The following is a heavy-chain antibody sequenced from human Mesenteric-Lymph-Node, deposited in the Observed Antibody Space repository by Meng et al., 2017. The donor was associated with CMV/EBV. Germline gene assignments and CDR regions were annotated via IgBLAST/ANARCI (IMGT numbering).Heavy chain of an antibody. CDR1: GFTFSSHT. V-gene: IGHV3-21*06. J-gene: IGHJ4*02. Sequence: GESLKISCAASGFTFSSHTMTWVRQAPGKGLEWVSAISSTGDFLFYSDSLKGRLTISRDNAENSLYLQIHSLRVEDTAVYFCARGGKGPEGNYFDYWGQGTLVTVSS. D-gene: IGHD2-2*01. CDR2: ISSTGDFL. CDR3: ARGGKGPEGNYFDY.